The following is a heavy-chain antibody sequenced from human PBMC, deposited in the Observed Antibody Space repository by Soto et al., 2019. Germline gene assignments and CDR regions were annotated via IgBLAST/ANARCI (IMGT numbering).Heavy chain of an antibody. CDR3: ARGYGSGSYYNPWFDP. CDR1: GFTFTSSA. CDR2: IVVGSGNA. D-gene: IGHD3-10*01. V-gene: IGHV1-58*01. Sequence: SVKVSCKASGFTFTSSAVQWVRQARGQGLEWIGWIVVGSGNANYAQKFQGRVTITADKSTSTAYMELSSLRSEDTAVYYCARGYGSGSYYNPWFDPWGQGTLVTVSS. J-gene: IGHJ5*02.